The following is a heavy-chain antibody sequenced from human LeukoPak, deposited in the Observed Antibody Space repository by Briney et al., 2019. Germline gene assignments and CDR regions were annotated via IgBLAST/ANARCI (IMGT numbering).Heavy chain of an antibody. CDR2: ITKNGRSI. V-gene: IGHV3-48*01. J-gene: IGHJ5*02. D-gene: IGHD1-26*01. Sequence: GGSLRLSCAASGFTFNDYTMNWVRQAPGKGLEWISYITKNGRSISYADSVKGRFTISRDNAKNSLYLQMNSLRAEDTAVYYCARGVLVRRNWFDPWGQGTLVTVSS. CDR3: ARGVLVRRNWFDP. CDR1: GFTFNDYT.